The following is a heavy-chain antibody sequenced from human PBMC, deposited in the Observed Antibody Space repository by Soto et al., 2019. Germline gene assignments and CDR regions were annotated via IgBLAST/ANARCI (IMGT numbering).Heavy chain of an antibody. Sequence: ASVKVSCKTSGYTFTDHYMHWVRQAPGQGFEWVGGINPKSGGPKYVPKFQGRVTVTRDTSTSTAYMELNRLTSDDTAVYYCASEDCRNTNCLKGFDYWGQGTLVTVSS. V-gene: IGHV1-2*02. J-gene: IGHJ4*02. D-gene: IGHD2-15*01. CDR1: GYTFTDHY. CDR3: ASEDCRNTNCLKGFDY. CDR2: INPKSGGP.